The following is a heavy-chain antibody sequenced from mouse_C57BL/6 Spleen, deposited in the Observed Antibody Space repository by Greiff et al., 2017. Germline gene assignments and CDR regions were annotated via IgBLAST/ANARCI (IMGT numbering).Heavy chain of an antibody. CDR3: ARHYGSSLSFDY. V-gene: IGHV1-80*01. J-gene: IGHJ2*01. D-gene: IGHD1-1*01. Sequence: QVQLQQSGAELVQPGASVKISCKASGYAFSSYWMNWVKQRPGKGLEWIGQIYPGDGDTNYNGKFKGKATLTADKSSSTAYMQLSSLTSEDSAVYFCARHYGSSLSFDYWGQGTTLTVSS. CDR2: IYPGDGDT. CDR1: GYAFSSYW.